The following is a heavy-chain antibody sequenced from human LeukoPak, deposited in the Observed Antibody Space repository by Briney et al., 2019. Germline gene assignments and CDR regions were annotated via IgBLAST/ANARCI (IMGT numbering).Heavy chain of an antibody. CDR1: GGSISSFY. J-gene: IGHJ4*02. D-gene: IGHD2-15*01. V-gene: IGHV4-59*01. CDR3: ARGYCRGGSCYRTFFDQ. CDR2: MSYSGST. Sequence: KASETLSLTCTVSGGSISSFYWSCIRQPPGKGLEWIGYMSYSGSTNYNSTLKSRVTISLDTSKNQFSLKLNSVTAADTAVYYCARGYCRGGSCYRTFFDQWGQGTLVTVSS.